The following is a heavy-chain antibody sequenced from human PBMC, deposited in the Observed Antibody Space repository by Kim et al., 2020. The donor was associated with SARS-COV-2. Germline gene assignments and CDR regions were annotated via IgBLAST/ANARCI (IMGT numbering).Heavy chain of an antibody. D-gene: IGHD2-15*01. V-gene: IGHV4-4*07. Sequence: TSYTPSLKSGVTMSVDTSKHQFSLKLSSVTAADTAVYYCARGKRGGLFDYWGQGTLVTVSS. J-gene: IGHJ4*02. CDR3: ARGKRGGLFDY. CDR2: T.